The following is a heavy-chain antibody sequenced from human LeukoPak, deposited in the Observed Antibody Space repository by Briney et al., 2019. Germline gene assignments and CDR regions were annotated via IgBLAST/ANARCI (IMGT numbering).Heavy chain of an antibody. Sequence: SETLSLTRTVSGRSLSSTSFYWGWIRQPPGKGLEWIGNIYYSGSTYYNPSLKSRVTISVDTSKNQFSLKLSSVTAADTAVYYCAGLGGGAFGFDYWGQGTLVTVSS. V-gene: IGHV4-39*01. CDR2: IYYSGST. D-gene: IGHD1-26*01. CDR1: GRSLSSTSFY. CDR3: AGLGGGAFGFDY. J-gene: IGHJ4*02.